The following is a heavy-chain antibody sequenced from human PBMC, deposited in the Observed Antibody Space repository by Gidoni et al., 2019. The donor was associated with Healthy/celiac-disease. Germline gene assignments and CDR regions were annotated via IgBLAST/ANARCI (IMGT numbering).Heavy chain of an antibody. CDR3: ARDCSSTSCNEYFQH. V-gene: IGHV1-69*01. Sequence: QVQLVQSGAEVKTPGSSVKVSCKASGGTFSSYAISWVRQAPGQGLEWMGGIIPIFGTANYAQKFQGRVTITADESTSTAYMELSSLRSEDTAVYYCARDCSSTSCNEYFQHWGQGTLVTVSS. CDR2: IIPIFGTA. CDR1: GGTFSSYA. D-gene: IGHD2-2*01. J-gene: IGHJ1*01.